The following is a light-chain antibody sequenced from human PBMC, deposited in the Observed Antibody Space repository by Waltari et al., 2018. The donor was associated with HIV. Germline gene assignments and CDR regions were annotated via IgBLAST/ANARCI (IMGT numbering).Light chain of an antibody. CDR2: DVN. CDR1: STDIGGYKY. Sequence: QSALTQPASVSGSPGQSITISCTASSTDIGGYKYVSWYQQHSGKPPKLIIYDVNKRPPGVSKRFPGPQACHPGLPNILGPPACERAELFRRSYSPPNIWVFGGGTMVTVL. V-gene: IGLV2-14*03. J-gene: IGLJ3*02. CDR3: RSYSPPNIWV.